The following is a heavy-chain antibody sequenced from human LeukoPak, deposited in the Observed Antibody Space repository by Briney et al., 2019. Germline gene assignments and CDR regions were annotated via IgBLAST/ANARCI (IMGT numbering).Heavy chain of an antibody. V-gene: IGHV1-18*01. CDR2: ISAYNGNT. Sequence: ASVKVSCKASGYTFTSYGISWVRQAPGQGLEWMGWISAYNGNTNYAQKLQGRVTMTTDTSTSTAYMELRSLRSDDTAVYYCARAPITMVRGQEGYYMDVWGEGTTVTVSS. CDR1: GYTFTSYG. D-gene: IGHD3-10*01. J-gene: IGHJ6*03. CDR3: ARAPITMVRGQEGYYMDV.